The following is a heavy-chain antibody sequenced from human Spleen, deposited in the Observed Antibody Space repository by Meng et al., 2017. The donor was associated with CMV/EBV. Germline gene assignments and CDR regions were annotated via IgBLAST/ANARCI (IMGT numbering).Heavy chain of an antibody. D-gene: IGHD3-22*01. CDR2: INQSGST. J-gene: IGHJ6*02. Sequence: SETLSLTCAVYGGSFSGYYWSWIRQPPGKGLEWIGEINQSGSTNCNPTLKSRVTISVDTSKNLFSLNLTSVTAADTAVYYCVRVSGDSSGSRFPHYYYGMDVWGQGTTVTVSS. V-gene: IGHV4-34*01. CDR3: VRVSGDSSGSRFPHYYYGMDV. CDR1: GGSFSGYY.